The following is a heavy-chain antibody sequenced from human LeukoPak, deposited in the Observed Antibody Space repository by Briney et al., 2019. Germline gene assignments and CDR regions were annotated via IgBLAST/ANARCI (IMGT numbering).Heavy chain of an antibody. CDR1: GYTFTSYY. V-gene: IGHV1-24*01. D-gene: IGHD1-7*01. J-gene: IGHJ4*02. Sequence: GASVKVSCKASGYTFTSYYMHWVRQAPGKGLEWMGGFDPEDGETIYAQKFQGRVTMTEDTSTDTAYMELSSLRSEDTAVYYCATGEGKTGTTNLAPMWGQGTLVTVSS. CDR2: FDPEDGET. CDR3: ATGEGKTGTTNLAPM.